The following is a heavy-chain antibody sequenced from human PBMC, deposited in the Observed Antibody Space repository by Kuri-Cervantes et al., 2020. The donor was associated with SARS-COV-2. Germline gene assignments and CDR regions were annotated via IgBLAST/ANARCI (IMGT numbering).Heavy chain of an antibody. CDR3: ARQYYDILTGYYLYGMDV. V-gene: IGHV3-48*02. J-gene: IGHJ6*02. D-gene: IGHD3-9*01. Sequence: GESLKISCAASGFTFSSYSMNWVRQAPGKGLEWVSYISSSSSTTYYADSVKGRFTISRDNAKSSLYLQMNILRDEDTAVYYCARQYYDILTGYYLYGMDVWGQGTTVTVSS. CDR2: ISSSSSTT. CDR1: GFTFSSYS.